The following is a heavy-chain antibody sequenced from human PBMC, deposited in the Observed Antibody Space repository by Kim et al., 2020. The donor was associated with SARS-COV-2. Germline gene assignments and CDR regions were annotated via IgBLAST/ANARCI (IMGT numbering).Heavy chain of an antibody. CDR2: IYYSGST. Sequence: SETLSLTCTVSGGSISSYYWSWIRQPPGKGLEWIGYIYYSGSTNYNPSLKSRVTISVDTSKNQFSLKLSSVTAADTAVYYCARLGYYYDHWYFDLWGRGTLVTVSS. V-gene: IGHV4-59*08. CDR1: GGSISSYY. CDR3: ARLGYYYDHWYFDL. D-gene: IGHD3-22*01. J-gene: IGHJ2*01.